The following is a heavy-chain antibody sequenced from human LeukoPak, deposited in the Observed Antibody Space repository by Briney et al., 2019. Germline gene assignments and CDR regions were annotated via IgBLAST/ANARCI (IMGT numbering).Heavy chain of an antibody. CDR1: GFTFSSYA. Sequence: GGSLRLSCAASGFTFSSYAMSWVRQAPGKGLEGVSAISGSGGSTYYADSVKGRFTISRDNSKNTLYLQMDSLRAEDTAVYYCAKTWPYYGYGYFDLWGRGTLVTVSS. CDR3: AKTWPYYGYGYFDL. CDR2: ISGSGGST. D-gene: IGHD3-10*01. V-gene: IGHV3-23*01. J-gene: IGHJ2*01.